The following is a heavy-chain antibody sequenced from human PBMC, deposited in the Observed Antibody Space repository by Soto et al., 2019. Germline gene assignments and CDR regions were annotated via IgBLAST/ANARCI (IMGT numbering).Heavy chain of an antibody. D-gene: IGHD3-9*01. CDR2: IYYSGST. CDR1: GGSISSGGYY. J-gene: IGHJ4*02. V-gene: IGHV4-31*03. CDR3: ARGVGSSPPRY. Sequence: PSETLSLTCSVSGGSISSGGYYWNWIRQHPGRGLEWIGYIYYSGSTFLNPSLTSRVTISVDTSKNQLSLKLTSATAADTAVYDCARGVGSSPPRYWGRGTLVTVSS.